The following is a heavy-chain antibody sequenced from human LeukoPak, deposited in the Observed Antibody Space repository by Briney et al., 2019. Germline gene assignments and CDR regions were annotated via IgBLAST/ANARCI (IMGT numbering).Heavy chain of an antibody. CDR1: GFTFSSYA. CDR2: ISGSGGST. J-gene: IGHJ4*02. CDR3: AREGITIFGVVIGFDY. D-gene: IGHD3-3*01. V-gene: IGHV3-23*01. Sequence: GGSLRLSCAASGFTFSSYAMSWVRQAPGKGLEWVSAISGSGGSTYYADSVKGRFTISRDNSKNTLYLQMNSLRAEDTAVYYCAREGITIFGVVIGFDYWGQGTLVTVSS.